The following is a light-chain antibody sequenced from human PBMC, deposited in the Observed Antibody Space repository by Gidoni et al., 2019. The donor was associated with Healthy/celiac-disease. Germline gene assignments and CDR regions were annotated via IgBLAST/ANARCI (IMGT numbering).Light chain of an antibody. Sequence: QPVLTQPPSASASLAASVPLTCTLSSGYSNYKVDWYQQRPGKGTRFVMRVGTGGIVRSKGDGIPDRFSVFGSGLNRYLTIKNIREEDESDYHCGADHGSGSNFAYVFGTGTKVTVL. J-gene: IGLJ1*01. CDR3: GADHGSGSNFAYV. CDR1: SGYSNYK. V-gene: IGLV9-49*01. CDR2: VGTGGIVR.